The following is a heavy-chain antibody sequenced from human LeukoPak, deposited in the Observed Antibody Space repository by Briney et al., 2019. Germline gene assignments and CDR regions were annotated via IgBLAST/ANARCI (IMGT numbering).Heavy chain of an antibody. V-gene: IGHV3-21*01. CDR3: AKSIAVAEGNGGFDY. CDR2: ITSSSSYI. J-gene: IGHJ4*02. CDR1: GFPYSCYS. D-gene: IGHD6-19*01. Sequence: GGSLRLPCAASGFPYSCYSMNWVHQAPAKEREGVSSITSSSSYIYYSDSVKGRFTISRDNAKHSMYLQMNSLRAEDTAVYYCAKSIAVAEGNGGFDYWGQGALVTVSS.